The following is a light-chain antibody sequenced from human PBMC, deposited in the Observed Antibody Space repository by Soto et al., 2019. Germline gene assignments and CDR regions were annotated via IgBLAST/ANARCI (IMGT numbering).Light chain of an antibody. CDR3: QSYDSSLSARV. J-gene: IGLJ3*02. CDR2: GDN. V-gene: IGLV1-40*01. Sequence: QSVLTQPPSVSGAPGQRGTISCTGSSSNIGAGYDVHWYQQLPGTAPKLLIYGDNNRPSGVPDRFSGSKSGTSASLAITGLQDEDEADYSCQSYDSSLSARVFGGGTKLTVL. CDR1: SSNIGAGYD.